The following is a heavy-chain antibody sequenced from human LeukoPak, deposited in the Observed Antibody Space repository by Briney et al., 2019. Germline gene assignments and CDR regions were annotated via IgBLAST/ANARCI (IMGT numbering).Heavy chain of an antibody. CDR2: ISAYNGNT. Sequence: ASVKVSCKASGYTFTSYGISWVRQAPGQGLEWMGWISAYNGNTNYAQKLQGRVTMTTDTSTSTAYMELRSLRSDDTAVHYCARDSSRNDFWSGYYTVGYFDYWGQGTLVTVSS. CDR1: GYTFTSYG. CDR3: ARDSSRNDFWSGYYTVGYFDY. V-gene: IGHV1-18*01. D-gene: IGHD3-3*01. J-gene: IGHJ4*02.